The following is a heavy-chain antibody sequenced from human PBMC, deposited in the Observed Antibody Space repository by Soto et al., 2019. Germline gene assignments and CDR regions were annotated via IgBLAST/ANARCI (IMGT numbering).Heavy chain of an antibody. CDR3: ARDRGDGYNNY. CDR2: IIPIVGIA. Sequence: QVQLVQSGAEVKKPGSSVKVSCKASGGTFSSYTISWVRQAPGQGLEWMGRIIPIVGIANDAQKFQGRVTITADNSTSTAYMELSSLRSEDTAVYYCARDRGDGYNNYWGQGTLVTVSP. V-gene: IGHV1-69*08. J-gene: IGHJ4*02. CDR1: GGTFSSYT. D-gene: IGHD3-10*01.